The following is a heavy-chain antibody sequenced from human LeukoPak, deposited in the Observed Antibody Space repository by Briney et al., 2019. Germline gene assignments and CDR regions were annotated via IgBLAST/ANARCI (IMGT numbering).Heavy chain of an antibody. CDR1: GYTFTGYY. Sequence: ASVKVSCKASGYTFTGYYMHWVRQAPGQGLEWMGWINPNSGGTNYAQKFQGWVTMTRDTSFSTAYMELSRLRSDDTAVYYCARVGSGWEYYFDYWGQGTLVTVSS. CDR2: INPNSGGT. V-gene: IGHV1-2*04. CDR3: ARVGSGWEYYFDY. D-gene: IGHD6-19*01. J-gene: IGHJ4*02.